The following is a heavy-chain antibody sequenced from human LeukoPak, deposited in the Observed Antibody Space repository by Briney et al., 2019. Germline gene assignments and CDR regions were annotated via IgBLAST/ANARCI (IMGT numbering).Heavy chain of an antibody. V-gene: IGHV4-59*12. CDR1: GGSISSYY. Sequence: SETLSLTCTVSGGSISSYYWSWIRQPPGKGLEWIGYIYYSGSTNYNPSLKSRVTISVDTSKNQFSLQLNSVTPEDTAVYYCARDRAGGFDYWGQGTLVTVSS. D-gene: IGHD3-10*01. CDR3: ARDRAGGFDY. CDR2: IYYSGST. J-gene: IGHJ4*02.